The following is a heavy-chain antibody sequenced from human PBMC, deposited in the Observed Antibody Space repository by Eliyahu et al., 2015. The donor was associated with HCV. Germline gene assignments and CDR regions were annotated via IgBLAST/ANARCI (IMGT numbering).Heavy chain of an antibody. J-gene: IGHJ4*02. D-gene: IGHD5-24*01. CDR2: ISYDGSNK. Sequence: QVQLVESGGGVVQPGRSLXLSCAASGFTFSSYGMHWVRQAPGKGLEWVAVISYDGSNKYYADSVKGRFTISRDNSKNTLYLQMNSLRAEDTAVYYCASGRDGYNYGWFDYWGQGTLVTVSS. V-gene: IGHV3-30*03. CDR3: ASGRDGYNYGWFDY. CDR1: GFTFSSYG.